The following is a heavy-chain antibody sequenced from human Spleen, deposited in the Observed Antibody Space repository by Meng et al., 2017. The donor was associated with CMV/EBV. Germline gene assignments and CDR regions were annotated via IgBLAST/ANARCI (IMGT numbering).Heavy chain of an antibody. D-gene: IGHD1-26*01. CDR2: ISYGGST. CDR3: ARLTGATYNPRVDY. J-gene: IGHJ4*02. CDR1: GGSFSGYY. Sequence: SETLSLTCAVYGGSFSGYYWGWIRRPPGKGLEWMGSISYGGSTYYNPSLKSRVTISGDTSKNQFSLRLSSVTAADTAVYYCARLTGATYNPRVDYWGQGTLVTVSS. V-gene: IGHV4-39*01.